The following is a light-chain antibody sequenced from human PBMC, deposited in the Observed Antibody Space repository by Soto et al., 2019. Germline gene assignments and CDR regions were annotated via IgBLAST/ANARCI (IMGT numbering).Light chain of an antibody. V-gene: IGKV1-27*01. CDR1: QGISIY. J-gene: IGKJ4*01. Sequence: DIQMTQCPSSLSASVGDRVTITCLASQGISIYLAWYQQKPGKAPKLLISDASSLETGVPSRFSGSGSGTDFTLTISSLQPEDVATDYSQKYNSALLTFRGGTKVDI. CDR2: DAS. CDR3: QKYNSALLT.